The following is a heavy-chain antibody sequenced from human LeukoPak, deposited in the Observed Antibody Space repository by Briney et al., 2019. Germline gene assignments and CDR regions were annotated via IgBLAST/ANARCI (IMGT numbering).Heavy chain of an antibody. CDR2: VYYSGST. D-gene: IGHD2-21*01. CDR3: ARDWCGGDCYDY. J-gene: IGHJ4*02. Sequence: SSETLSLTCTVSGGSISSYYWSWIRRPPGKGLEWIGYVYYSGSTNYNPSLKSRVTISVDTSKNQFSLKLSSVTAADTAVYYCARDWCGGDCYDYWGQGTLVTVSS. CDR1: GGSISSYY. V-gene: IGHV4-59*12.